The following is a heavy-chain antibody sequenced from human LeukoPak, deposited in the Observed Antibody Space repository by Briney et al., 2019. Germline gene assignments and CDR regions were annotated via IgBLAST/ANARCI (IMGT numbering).Heavy chain of an antibody. CDR2: INPDGSSP. D-gene: IGHD3-10*01. Sequence: GGSLRLSCAASGFTFSSYWMHWVRQAPGEGMVWVSRINPDGSSPDYADSVKGRFTISRDNAKKTLYLQMNSLRAEDTAVYYCTRDTYGSEDYWGQGTLVTVSS. J-gene: IGHJ4*02. V-gene: IGHV3-74*01. CDR3: TRDTYGSEDY. CDR1: GFTFSSYW.